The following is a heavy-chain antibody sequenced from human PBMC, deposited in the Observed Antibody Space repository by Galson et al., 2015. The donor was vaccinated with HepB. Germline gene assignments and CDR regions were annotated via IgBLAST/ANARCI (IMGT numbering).Heavy chain of an antibody. D-gene: IGHD3-3*01. J-gene: IGHJ4*02. CDR2: ISAYNGNT. CDR1: GYTFTSYG. CDR3: AVHPWRYDFWSGYE. Sequence: SVKVSCKASGYTFTSYGISWVRQAPGQGLEWMGWISAYNGNTNYAQKLQGRVTMTTDTSTSTAYMELRSLRSDDTAVYYCAVHPWRYDFWSGYEWGQGTLVTVSS. V-gene: IGHV1-18*04.